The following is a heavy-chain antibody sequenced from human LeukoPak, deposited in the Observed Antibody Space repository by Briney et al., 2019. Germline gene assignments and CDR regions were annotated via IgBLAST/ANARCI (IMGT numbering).Heavy chain of an antibody. CDR3: ARDLVHHRLLATNYNWFDP. Sequence: ASVKVSCKAHGYNFSTYGISWVRQAPGQGLEWMAWINPYNGHTNQAQKVQGRVTMTTDTSTSTAYMELRSLRSDDTAVYYCARDLVHHRLLATNYNWFDPWGQGTLVTVSS. CDR2: INPYNGHT. J-gene: IGHJ5*02. CDR1: GYNFSTYG. D-gene: IGHD2-8*01. V-gene: IGHV1-18*01.